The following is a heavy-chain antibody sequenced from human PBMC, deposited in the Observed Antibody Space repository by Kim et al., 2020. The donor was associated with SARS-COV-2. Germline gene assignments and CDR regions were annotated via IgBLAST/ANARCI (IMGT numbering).Heavy chain of an antibody. D-gene: IGHD6-19*01. V-gene: IGHV4-34*01. CDR2: INHSGST. CDR3: ARGLAWWLATHAFDI. Sequence: SETLSLTCAVYGGSFSGYYWSWIRQPPGKGLEWIGEINHSGSTNYNPSLKSRVTISVDTSKNQFSLKLSSVTAADTAVYYCARGLAWWLATHAFDIWGQGTMVTVSS. CDR1: GGSFSGYY. J-gene: IGHJ3*02.